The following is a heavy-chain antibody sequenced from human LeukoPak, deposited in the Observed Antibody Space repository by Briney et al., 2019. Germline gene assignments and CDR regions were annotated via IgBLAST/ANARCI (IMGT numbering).Heavy chain of an antibody. V-gene: IGHV3-7*05. D-gene: IGHD5-18*01. Sequence: TGGSLRLSCAASGLTFSSYSMSCVRQAPGKGLEWVANINQDGSDKYYVDSVKGRFSISRYNAKNSLYLQMNSLRAEDTAVYYCARGQLLVYWGQGTLVTVSS. CDR2: INQDGSDK. J-gene: IGHJ4*02. CDR3: ARGQLLVY. CDR1: GLTFSSYS.